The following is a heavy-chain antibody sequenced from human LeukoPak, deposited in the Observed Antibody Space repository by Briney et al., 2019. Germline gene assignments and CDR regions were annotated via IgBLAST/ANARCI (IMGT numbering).Heavy chain of an antibody. J-gene: IGHJ4*02. CDR3: ARTSTTMVSPFDI. CDR1: GYSFINYW. Sequence: GESLKISCKGFGYSFINYWIGWVRQMPGKGLEWMGIIYPDDSDTRYSPSFQGQVTISADKSISTAYLQWSSLKASDTAIYYCARTSTTMVSPFDIWGQGTLVTVSS. CDR2: IYPDDSDT. D-gene: IGHD5-18*01. V-gene: IGHV5-51*01.